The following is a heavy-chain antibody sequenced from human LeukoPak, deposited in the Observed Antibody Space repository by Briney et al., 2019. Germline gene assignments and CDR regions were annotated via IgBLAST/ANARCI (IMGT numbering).Heavy chain of an antibody. CDR3: ARAPEFSSGWLLDC. J-gene: IGHJ4*02. D-gene: IGHD6-19*01. Sequence: SETLSRTCTVSGGSISTYYWSWIRQSAGKGLEWIGRIHTSGSTDYNPSLRSRVTMSVDTSKNQFSLKVSSVTAADTGIYYCARAPEFSSGWLLDCWGQGSLVTVSS. CDR2: IHTSGST. V-gene: IGHV4-4*07. CDR1: GGSISTYY.